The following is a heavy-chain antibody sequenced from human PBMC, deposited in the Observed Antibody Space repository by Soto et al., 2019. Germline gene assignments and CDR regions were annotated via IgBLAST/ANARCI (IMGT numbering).Heavy chain of an antibody. CDR2: INTDGSST. CDR3: ARGETRHSSLSVY. D-gene: IGHD3-22*01. V-gene: IGHV3-74*01. Sequence: EVQLVESGGGLVQPGGSLRLSCAASGFTFSSYWMHWVRQAPGKGLVWVSRINTDGSSTIYADSVKGRFTSSRDNAEHTLYLQMNSLTAEDTAVYYCARGETRHSSLSVYWGQGTLVTVAS. CDR1: GFTFSSYW. J-gene: IGHJ4*02.